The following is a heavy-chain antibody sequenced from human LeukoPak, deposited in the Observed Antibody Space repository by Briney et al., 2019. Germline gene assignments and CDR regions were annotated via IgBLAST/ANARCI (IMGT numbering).Heavy chain of an antibody. CDR3: ATISGSFEYLDY. J-gene: IGHJ4*02. V-gene: IGHV3-23*01. CDR1: GFTFSSNA. Sequence: PGESLRLSCAVSGFTFSSNAMSWVRQAPGKGLEWVSAISGSGGSTYYADSVKGRFTISRDNSKNTLYLQMNSLRVEDTAVYYCATISGSFEYLDYWGQGTLVTVSS. CDR2: ISGSGGST. D-gene: IGHD1-26*01.